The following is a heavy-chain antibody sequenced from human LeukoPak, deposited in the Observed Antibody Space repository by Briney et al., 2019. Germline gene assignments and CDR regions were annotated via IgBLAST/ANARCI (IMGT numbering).Heavy chain of an antibody. CDR3: ARSNQADDY. D-gene: IGHD1-14*01. CDR1: GFTFSSYW. CDR2: INPGGSSI. V-gene: IGHV3-74*01. J-gene: IGHJ4*02. Sequence: GRSLRLSCVASGFTFSSYWMRWVRQVPGKALVWVARINPGGSSITYADSVKGRFTISRDNAKNTLYLQMDSLRAEDTGVYYCARSNQADDYWGQGSLVTVSS.